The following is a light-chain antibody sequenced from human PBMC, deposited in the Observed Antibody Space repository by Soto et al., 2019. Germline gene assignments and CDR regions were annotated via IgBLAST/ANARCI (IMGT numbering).Light chain of an antibody. CDR2: DAS. V-gene: IGKV3D-20*01. Sequence: EIVLTQSPATLSLSPGERATLSCGARQSVSSSYLAWYQQKPGLEPRLLIYDASSRATGIPDRFSGSGSGTDFTLTISRLEPEDFAGYYCQQYGSAPPITFGQGTRLEIK. J-gene: IGKJ5*01. CDR1: QSVSSSY. CDR3: QQYGSAPPIT.